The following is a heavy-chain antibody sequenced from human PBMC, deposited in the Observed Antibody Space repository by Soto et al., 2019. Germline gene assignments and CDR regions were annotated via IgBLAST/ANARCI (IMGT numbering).Heavy chain of an antibody. CDR3: AHRQDLGAFDI. D-gene: IGHD7-27*01. Sequence: SGPTLVNPTQTLTLTCTFSGFSLSTRAVGVGWIRQPPGKALELLALIYWNDDQRYSPSLKNRLAITKDTSKNHVVLTMTNMDPADTATYYCAHRQDLGAFDIWGQGTMVTVSS. V-gene: IGHV2-5*01. CDR1: GFSLSTRAVG. J-gene: IGHJ3*02. CDR2: IYWNDDQ.